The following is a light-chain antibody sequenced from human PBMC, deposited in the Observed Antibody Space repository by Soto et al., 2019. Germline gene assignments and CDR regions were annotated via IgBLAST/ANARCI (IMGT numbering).Light chain of an antibody. Sequence: QSALTQPASGSGSPGQSITISCTGTSSDVGKYNLVSWYQQHPGKAPKVMILQGYKRPSGVSNRFSGSKFGNTASLTISGLQAEDEAEYYCCAYATTYTYVFGTGIKLTVL. V-gene: IGLV2-23*01. J-gene: IGLJ1*01. CDR1: SSDVGKYNL. CDR3: CAYATTYTYV. CDR2: QGY.